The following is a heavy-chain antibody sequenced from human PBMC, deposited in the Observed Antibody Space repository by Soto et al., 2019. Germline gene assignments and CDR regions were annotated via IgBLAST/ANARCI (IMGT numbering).Heavy chain of an antibody. Sequence: QVQLVQSGAEVKKPGASVEISCKASGYTFTSYDINWVLQATGQGLEWMGWMNPNSGNTGYAQKFQGRVTMTRNTSISTAYMELSSLRSEDTAVYYCARGINYYDSGDDAFDIWGQGTMVTVSS. J-gene: IGHJ3*02. V-gene: IGHV1-8*01. D-gene: IGHD3-10*01. CDR3: ARGINYYDSGDDAFDI. CDR2: MNPNSGNT. CDR1: GYTFTSYD.